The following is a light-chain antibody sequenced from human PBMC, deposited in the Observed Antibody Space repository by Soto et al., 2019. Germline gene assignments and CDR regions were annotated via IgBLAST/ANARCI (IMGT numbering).Light chain of an antibody. V-gene: IGLV2-14*03. CDR1: STDVGGYNF. Sequence: QSALTQPASVSGSPGQSITISCTGTSTDVGGYNFVSWYQQYPGEAPKLIIYEGSNRPSGVSNRFSGSKSGNTASLTISGHQAEDEADYHCSSYTSINSRVFGTGTKLTVL. J-gene: IGLJ1*01. CDR3: SSYTSINSRV. CDR2: EGS.